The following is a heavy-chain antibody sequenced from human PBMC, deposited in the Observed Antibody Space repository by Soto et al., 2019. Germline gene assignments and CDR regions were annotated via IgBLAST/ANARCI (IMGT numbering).Heavy chain of an antibody. CDR3: AGERTTISTFRSYYYGMDV. D-gene: IGHD4-4*01. Sequence: SETLSLTCAVYGGSFSGYHWNWIRQPPGKGLEWIGEINHRGSTNYNPSLKSRVTISVDTSKNQFPLKLSSVTAADTAVYYCAGERTTISTFRSYYYGMDVWDQGTTVTVSS. CDR1: GGSFSGYH. CDR2: INHRGST. V-gene: IGHV4-34*01. J-gene: IGHJ6*02.